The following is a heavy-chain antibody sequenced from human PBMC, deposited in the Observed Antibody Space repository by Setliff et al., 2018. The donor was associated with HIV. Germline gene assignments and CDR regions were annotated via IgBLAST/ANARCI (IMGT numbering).Heavy chain of an antibody. CDR3: ARDHGGNSGYNWFDP. CDR1: GGTLSTSA. D-gene: IGHD2-21*02. V-gene: IGHV1-69*13. CDR2: FIPMFGIT. J-gene: IGHJ5*02. Sequence: SVKVSCKASGGTLSTSAIGWLRQAPGQGLEWMGGFIPMFGITQYAPKFQGSVTITADESTSTVYMELNSLRSEDTAVYYCARDHGGNSGYNWFDPWGQGTLVTVSS.